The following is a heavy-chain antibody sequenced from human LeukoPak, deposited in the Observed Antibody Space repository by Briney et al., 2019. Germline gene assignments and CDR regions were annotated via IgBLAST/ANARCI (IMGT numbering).Heavy chain of an antibody. CDR2: IYHSGST. Sequence: SQTLSLTCAFSGGSISSGGYSWSWIRQPPGKGLEWIGYIYHSGSTYYNPSLKSRVTISVDRSKNQFSLKLSSVTAADTAVYYCARDRELGAFDIWGQGTMDTVSS. J-gene: IGHJ3*02. D-gene: IGHD3-10*01. CDR3: ARDRELGAFDI. CDR1: GGSISSGGYS. V-gene: IGHV4-30-2*01.